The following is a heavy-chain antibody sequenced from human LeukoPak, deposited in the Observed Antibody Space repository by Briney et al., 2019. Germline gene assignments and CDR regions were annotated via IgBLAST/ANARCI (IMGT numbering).Heavy chain of an antibody. J-gene: IGHJ3*02. V-gene: IGHV4-59*01. Sequence: KTSETLSLTCTVSGASTSSYYWSWIRQSPGKGLEWIGYIYDRGSTNYNPSLKSRVTISVDTSKEQFSLKLSSVTAADTAVYYCASVEKGYCSGGSCYPIWGQGTMVTVSS. CDR1: GASTSSYY. CDR3: ASVEKGYCSGGSCYPI. D-gene: IGHD2-15*01. CDR2: IYDRGST.